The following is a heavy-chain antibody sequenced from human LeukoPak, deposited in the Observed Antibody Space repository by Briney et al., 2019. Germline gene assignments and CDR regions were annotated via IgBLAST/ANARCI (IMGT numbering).Heavy chain of an antibody. CDR3: ARGYDNFWSGYSH. V-gene: IGHV1-69*05. J-gene: IGHJ4*02. D-gene: IGHD3-3*01. CDR2: LIPIFGTA. CDR1: GGTFISYS. Sequence: ASVKVSCKASGGTFISYSISWVRQAPGQGLEWVGGLIPIFGTANYAQKFQGRVSITTDESTSTAYMELSSLRSEDTAVYYCARGYDNFWSGYSHWGQGTLVTVSS.